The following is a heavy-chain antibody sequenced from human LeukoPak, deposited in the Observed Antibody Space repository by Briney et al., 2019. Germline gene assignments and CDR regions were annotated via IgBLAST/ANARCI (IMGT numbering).Heavy chain of an antibody. Sequence: PGGSLRLSCEASGFIFSSYVMGWVRQAPGKGLEWVSSISVGGGDTFTADSVKGRFTISRDNSKNTLYLQMNSLRAEDTAVYYCATYDYSNSVDIRSFDYWGQGTLVTVSS. V-gene: IGHV3-23*01. J-gene: IGHJ4*02. D-gene: IGHD4-11*01. CDR3: ATYDYSNSVDIRSFDY. CDR2: ISVGGGDT. CDR1: GFIFSSYV.